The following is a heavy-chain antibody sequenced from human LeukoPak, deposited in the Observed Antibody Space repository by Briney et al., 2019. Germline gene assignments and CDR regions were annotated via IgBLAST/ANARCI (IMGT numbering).Heavy chain of an antibody. CDR2: INHSGST. Sequence: SETLSLTCTVSGGSISSSSYYWSWIRQPPGKGLEWIGEINHSGSTNYNPSLKSRVTISVDTSKNQFSLKLSSVTAADTAVYYCARSAIQRALFDYWGQGTLVTVSS. D-gene: IGHD1-1*01. J-gene: IGHJ4*02. CDR3: ARSAIQRALFDY. CDR1: GGSISSSSYY. V-gene: IGHV4-39*07.